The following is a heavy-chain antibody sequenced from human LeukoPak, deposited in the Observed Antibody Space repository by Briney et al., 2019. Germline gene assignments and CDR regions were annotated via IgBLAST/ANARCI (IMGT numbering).Heavy chain of an antibody. CDR2: IYYSGST. CDR3: VRGSTLRHYQY. Sequence: SETLSLTCTVSGASISSYYWSWIRRPPGKGLEWIGSIYYSGSTYYNPSLKSRVTVSVDTSKNQFSLKLSSVTAADTAVYYCVRGSTLRHYQYWGQRTLVTVSS. D-gene: IGHD3-16*01. J-gene: IGHJ4*02. CDR1: GASISSYY. V-gene: IGHV4-39*01.